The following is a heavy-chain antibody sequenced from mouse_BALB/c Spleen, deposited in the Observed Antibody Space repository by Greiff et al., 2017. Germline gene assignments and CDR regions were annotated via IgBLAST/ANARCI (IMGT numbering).Heavy chain of an antibody. V-gene: IGHV5-17*02. J-gene: IGHJ4*01. CDR1: GFTFSSFG. CDR2: ISSGSSTI. CDR3: ATGYAMGY. Sequence: EVMLVESGGGLVQPGGSRKLSCAASGFTFSSFGMHWVRQAPEKGLEWVAYISSGSSTIYYADTVKGRFTISRDNPKNTLFLQMTSLRSEDTAMYYCATGYAMGYWGQGTSVTVSS.